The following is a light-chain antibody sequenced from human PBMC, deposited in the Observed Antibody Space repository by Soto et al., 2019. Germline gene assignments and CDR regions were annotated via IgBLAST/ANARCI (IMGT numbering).Light chain of an antibody. CDR3: QKYNFAPFT. J-gene: IGKJ3*01. CDR2: AAS. Sequence: DIQITQSPASLSASVGDRVTISCRASQGIGDSLAWFQQRPGKPPKVLIHAASTLYSGVPSRFSGSGSGTNFTLTISSLRPEDFAVYFCQKYNFAPFTFGPGTKVDIK. V-gene: IGKV1-27*01. CDR1: QGIGDS.